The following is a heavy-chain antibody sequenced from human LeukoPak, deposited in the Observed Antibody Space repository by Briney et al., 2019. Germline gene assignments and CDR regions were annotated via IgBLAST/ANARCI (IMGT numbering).Heavy chain of an antibody. Sequence: PGGSLRLSCAASGFTFSNHAMNWVRQAPGKGLEWVSIISGSGTVTYYADSVKGRFTISRDNSKNPLYLQMNSPRAEYTAVYYCAKTSVGEGRIIGSGYFDNWGQGTLVTVSS. D-gene: IGHD2-15*01. CDR3: AKTSVGEGRIIGSGYFDN. J-gene: IGHJ4*02. V-gene: IGHV3-23*01. CDR2: ISGSGTVT. CDR1: GFTFSNHA.